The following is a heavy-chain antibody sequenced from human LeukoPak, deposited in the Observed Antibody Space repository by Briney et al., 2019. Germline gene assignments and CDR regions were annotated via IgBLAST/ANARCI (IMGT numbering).Heavy chain of an antibody. J-gene: IGHJ4*02. V-gene: IGHV4-34*01. D-gene: IGHD6-19*01. CDR3: ARGEVAVAGTDFDY. CDR1: GGSFSGYS. CDR2: INHSGST. Sequence: PSETLYLTCAVYGGSFSGYSWSWIRQPPGKGLEWMGEINHSGSTNYNPPLKSRATISVDTSKNQFSLKLSAVTAADTAVYYCARGEVAVAGTDFDYWGQGTLVTVSS.